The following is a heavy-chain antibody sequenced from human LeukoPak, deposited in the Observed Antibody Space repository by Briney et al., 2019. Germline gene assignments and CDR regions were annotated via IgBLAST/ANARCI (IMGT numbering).Heavy chain of an antibody. Sequence: SETLSLTCAVYGGSFSGYYWSWIRQPPGKGLEWIGSIFYSGSTYYNPSLKSRVTISVDTSKNQFSLKLSSVTAADTAFYYCARLGRMTPLDYWGQGTLVTVPS. CDR1: GGSFSGYY. CDR2: IFYSGST. V-gene: IGHV4-34*12. J-gene: IGHJ4*02. CDR3: ARLGRMTPLDY. D-gene: IGHD1-14*01.